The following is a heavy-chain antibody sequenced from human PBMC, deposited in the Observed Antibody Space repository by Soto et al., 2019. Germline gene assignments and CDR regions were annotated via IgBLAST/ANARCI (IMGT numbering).Heavy chain of an antibody. D-gene: IGHD6-19*01. Sequence: EVQLLESGGGLVQPGRSLRLSCAASGFTFSSYAMNWVRQAPGKGLEWVSAMSGTGGSTYYADSVKGRFTISRDNSKNTLYLQMNSLRVEDTAVFYCAKAGFSRGWSPSCFDYWGQGTLVTVSS. CDR3: AKAGFSRGWSPSCFDY. CDR2: MSGTGGST. J-gene: IGHJ4*02. CDR1: GFTFSSYA. V-gene: IGHV3-23*01.